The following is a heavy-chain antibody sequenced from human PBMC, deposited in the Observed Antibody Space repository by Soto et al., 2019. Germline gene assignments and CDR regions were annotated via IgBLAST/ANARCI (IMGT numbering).Heavy chain of an antibody. J-gene: IGHJ5*01. CDR3: AGEGYVYGSTASYDIDS. D-gene: IGHD3-22*01. V-gene: IGHV4-59*01. Sequence: DSLALTCTVARRSSSNYYSSWFRQPRGKGLECIGCIYYSGSTNYNPSLKSRVTISVDTSKMQFSLKVTSVSAADTAVYYCAGEGYVYGSTASYDIDSRAQGAVHTVS. CDR2: IYYSGST. CDR1: RRSSSNYY.